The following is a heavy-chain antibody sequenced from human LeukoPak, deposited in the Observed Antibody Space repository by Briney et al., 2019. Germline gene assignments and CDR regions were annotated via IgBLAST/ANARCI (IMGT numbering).Heavy chain of an antibody. Sequence: PSETLSLTCAVYGGSFSGDYWSWIRQPPGKGLEWIGEINHSGSTNYNPSLKSRVTISVDTSKNQFSLKLSSVTAADTAVYYCARRKGSRYSSGWSDYWGQGTLVTVSS. CDR2: INHSGST. CDR3: ARRKGSRYSSGWSDY. CDR1: GGSFSGDY. V-gene: IGHV4-34*01. J-gene: IGHJ4*02. D-gene: IGHD6-19*01.